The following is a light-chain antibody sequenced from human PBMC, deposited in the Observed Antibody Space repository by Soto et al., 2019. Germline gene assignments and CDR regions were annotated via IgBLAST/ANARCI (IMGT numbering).Light chain of an antibody. CDR1: QSVSSSY. CDR3: QQYDNWPRT. CDR2: DAS. Sequence: EIVLTQSPGTLSLSPGERATLSCRASQSVSSSYLAWYQQKPGQAPRLLVDDASTRATRIPARFSGSGSGTEFPLTISTLQYEVFAVGYSQQYDNWPRTFGQGTKV. J-gene: IGKJ1*01. V-gene: IGKV3-15*01.